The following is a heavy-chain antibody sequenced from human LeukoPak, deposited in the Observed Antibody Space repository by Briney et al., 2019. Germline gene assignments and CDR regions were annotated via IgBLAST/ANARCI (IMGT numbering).Heavy chain of an antibody. V-gene: IGHV1-2*02. CDR3: APTPEAYTSNWNV. CDR2: INPDSGFT. D-gene: IGHD1-1*01. Sequence: GGSVNVSCKTSGYTFTDDYMHWVRQAPGQGLEFMGWINPDSGFTNYAQKFQGRVTMTRDTSISTAYLEVRRLRSDDTAVYYCAPTPEAYTSNWNVWGQGTLVTVSS. J-gene: IGHJ4*02. CDR1: GYTFTDDY.